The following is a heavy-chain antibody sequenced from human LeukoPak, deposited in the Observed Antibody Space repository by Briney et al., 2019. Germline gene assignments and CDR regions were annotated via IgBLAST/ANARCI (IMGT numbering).Heavy chain of an antibody. CDR2: ISSGGNTK. J-gene: IGHJ3*02. D-gene: IGHD7-27*01. CDR3: ARRLTGSFDI. Sequence: GGSLRLSCAASGFSFSSYEMNWVRQAPGKGLEWVSHISSGGNTKYYVDSVRGRFSMSRDNAKNLLFLQMNSLRAEDTAVYFCARRLTGSFDIWGQGTMVTVSS. CDR1: GFSFSSYE. V-gene: IGHV3-48*03.